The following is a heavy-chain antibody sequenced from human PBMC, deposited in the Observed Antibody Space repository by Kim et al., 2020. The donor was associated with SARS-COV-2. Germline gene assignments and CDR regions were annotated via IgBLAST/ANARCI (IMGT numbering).Heavy chain of an antibody. J-gene: IGHJ4*02. Sequence: GGSLRLSCEGSGFSFGSFSMNWVRQAPGKGLEWVASITMSSIHIHYADSERGRFTVSRDNAKNSLFLQMNSLTAEDTAVYYCARATPSDYWGQGTLVTVSS. CDR2: ITMSSIHI. V-gene: IGHV3-21*01. CDR1: GFSFGSFS. CDR3: ARATPSDY.